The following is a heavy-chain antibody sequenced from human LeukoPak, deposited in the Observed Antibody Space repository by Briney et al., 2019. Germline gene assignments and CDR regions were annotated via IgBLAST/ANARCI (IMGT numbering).Heavy chain of an antibody. D-gene: IGHD3-3*01. CDR3: ARGGVDDFWSGLDY. CDR2: IKQDGSEK. Sequence: GGSLRLSCAASGFTFSSYAMSWVRQAPGKGLEWVANIKQDGSEKYYVDSVKGRFTISRDNAKNSLYLQMNSLRAEDTAVYYCARGGVDDFWSGLDYWGQGTLVTVSS. J-gene: IGHJ4*02. V-gene: IGHV3-7*01. CDR1: GFTFSSYA.